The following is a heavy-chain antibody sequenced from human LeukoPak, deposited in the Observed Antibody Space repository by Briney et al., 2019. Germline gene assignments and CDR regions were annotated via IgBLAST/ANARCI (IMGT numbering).Heavy chain of an antibody. D-gene: IGHD5-18*01. CDR2: IIPILGTA. CDR1: GGTFSSYA. CDR3: ARVHLDRGVDTAIGPYNWFDP. V-gene: IGHV1-69*13. J-gene: IGHJ5*02. Sequence: GASVKVSCKASGGTFSSYAINWVRQAPGQGLEWMGGIIPILGTANYAQKFQGRVTITADESTSTAYMELSSLRSEDTAIYYCARVHLDRGVDTAIGPYNWFDPWGQGTLVTVSS.